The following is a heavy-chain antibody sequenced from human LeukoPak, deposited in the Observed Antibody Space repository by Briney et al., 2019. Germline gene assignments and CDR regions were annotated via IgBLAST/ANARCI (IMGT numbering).Heavy chain of an antibody. CDR3: ARGCNPTGDNWFDP. D-gene: IGHD7-27*01. Sequence: SETLSLTCTVSGGSISSYYWSWIRQPPGKGLEWIGYIYYSGSTNYNPSLKSRVTISVDTSKNQFSLKLSSVTAADTAVYYCARGCNPTGDNWFDPWGQGTLVTVSS. CDR1: GGSISSYY. CDR2: IYYSGST. V-gene: IGHV4-59*12. J-gene: IGHJ5*02.